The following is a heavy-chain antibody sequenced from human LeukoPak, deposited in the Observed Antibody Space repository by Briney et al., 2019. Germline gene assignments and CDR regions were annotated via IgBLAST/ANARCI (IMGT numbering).Heavy chain of an antibody. J-gene: IGHJ4*02. D-gene: IGHD3-22*01. CDR1: GFTFSDSW. CDR2: IKSKTDGGTT. CDR3: ARYYGDSGSQYYFDY. V-gene: IGHV3-15*01. Sequence: PGGSLRLSCAASGFTFSDSWMSWVRQAPGKGLEWVGRIKSKTDGGTTDYAAPVKGRFTISGDDSKNTLYLQMNSLKIEDTAVYYCARYYGDSGSQYYFDYWGQGTLVTVSS.